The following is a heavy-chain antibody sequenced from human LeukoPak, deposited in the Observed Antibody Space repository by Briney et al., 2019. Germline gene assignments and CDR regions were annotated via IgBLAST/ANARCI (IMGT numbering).Heavy chain of an antibody. CDR2: IHYKTNDETA. CDR1: GFTFSSYA. Sequence: PGGSLRLSCAASGFTFSSYAMSWVRQAPGKGLEWVGRIHYKTNDETADYAAPIKGRFIISRDDSKDTVYLQMNNLKTEGTAVYYCTTDHRTIYGVVFPDYWGQGTLVTVSS. V-gene: IGHV3-15*01. CDR3: TTDHRTIYGVVFPDY. D-gene: IGHD3-3*01. J-gene: IGHJ4*02.